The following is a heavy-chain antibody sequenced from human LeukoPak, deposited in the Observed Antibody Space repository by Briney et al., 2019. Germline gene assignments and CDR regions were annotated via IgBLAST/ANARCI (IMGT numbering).Heavy chain of an antibody. V-gene: IGHV4-31*03. CDR2: IYYSGST. CDR1: GGSISSGGYY. Sequence: PSETLSLTCTVSGGSISSGGYYWSWIRQHPGKGLEWIGYIYYSGSTYYNPSLKSRVTISVDTSKNQFSLRLSSVTAADTAVYYCARASAYSSSSGVNYWDQGTLVTVSS. D-gene: IGHD6-6*01. CDR3: ARASAYSSSSGVNY. J-gene: IGHJ4*02.